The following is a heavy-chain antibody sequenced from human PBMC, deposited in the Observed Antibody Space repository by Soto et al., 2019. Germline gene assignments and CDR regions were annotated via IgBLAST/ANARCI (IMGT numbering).Heavy chain of an antibody. CDR1: GFLVSSNY. V-gene: IGHV3-66*01. D-gene: IGHD1-26*01. CDR3: ARGYRVEGAYGAGAFFDY. Sequence: EVQLVESGGDLVQPGRSLRLSCAASGFLVSSNYMSWVRQAPGKGLEWVSVIYSGSNTHYADSVKGRFTISRDNSKNTLYLQMNSLRAEDTAVYFCARGYRVEGAYGAGAFFDYWGKGTLVTVSS. J-gene: IGHJ4*02. CDR2: IYSGSNT.